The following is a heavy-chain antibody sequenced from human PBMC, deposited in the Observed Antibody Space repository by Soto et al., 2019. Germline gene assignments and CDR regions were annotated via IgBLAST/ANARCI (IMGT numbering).Heavy chain of an antibody. J-gene: IGHJ6*02. CDR2: ISGNGGRT. CDR1: RLTFSQYG. V-gene: IGHV3-23*01. D-gene: IGHD6-6*01. CDR3: AKDFRIAARPDFFYGMDV. Sequence: EVQLLESGGGLVQPGGSLRFSCADSRLTFSQYGMSWVRQAPGKGLEWVSSISGNGGRTYYADSAKGRFTITRDNSRNTMFLQMNILTVEDTAVYFCAKDFRIAARPDFFYGMDVWGQGTTVTVSS.